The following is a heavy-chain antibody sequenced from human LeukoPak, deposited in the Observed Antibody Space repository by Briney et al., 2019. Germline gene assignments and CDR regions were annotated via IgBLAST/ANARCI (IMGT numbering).Heavy chain of an antibody. CDR1: GFTFSSYA. Sequence: GGSLRLSCAASGFTFSSYAMHGVRQAPGRGLEWVAVTSNDGSNKYYADSVKGRFTISRDNSKNTLYVQMNSTRAEDTAVYYCASAPRDYYFGSGSMGSYFDYWGQGTLVTVSS. CDR2: TSNDGSNK. J-gene: IGHJ4*02. D-gene: IGHD3-10*01. V-gene: IGHV3-30-3*01. CDR3: ASAPRDYYFGSGSMGSYFDY.